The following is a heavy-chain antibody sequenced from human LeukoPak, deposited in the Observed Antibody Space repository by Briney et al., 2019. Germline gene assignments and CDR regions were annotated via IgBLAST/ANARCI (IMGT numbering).Heavy chain of an antibody. J-gene: IGHJ6*02. CDR1: GFTFSSYA. CDR3: ARNGPDLRWYYGMDV. D-gene: IGHD4-23*01. V-gene: IGHV3-23*01. CDR2: ISGSGGTT. Sequence: QPGGSLRLSCAASGFTFSSYAMSWVRQAPGKGLEWVSTISGSGGTTYYADSVKGRFTISRDNSKNTLYLQMNSLRAEDTAVYQCARNGPDLRWYYGMDVWGLGTTVTVSS.